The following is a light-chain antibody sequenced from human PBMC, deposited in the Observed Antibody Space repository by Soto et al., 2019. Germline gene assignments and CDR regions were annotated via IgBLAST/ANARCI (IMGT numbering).Light chain of an antibody. V-gene: IGKV1-9*01. CDR1: QGISSY. CDR3: QQLNSYPLT. Sequence: IHLTQSPSFLSASVGARVTITCRASQGISSYLAWYQQKPGKAPKLLIYAASTLQSGVPSRFSGSGSGTEFTLTISSLRPEDFATYYCQQLNSYPLTFGGGTKVDIK. CDR2: AAS. J-gene: IGKJ4*01.